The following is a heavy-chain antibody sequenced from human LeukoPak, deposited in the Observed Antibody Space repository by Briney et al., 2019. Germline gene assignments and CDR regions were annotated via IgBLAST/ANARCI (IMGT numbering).Heavy chain of an antibody. Sequence: PGGSLRLSCAASGFTFSSYAMSWVRQAPGKGLEWDSAISGSGGSTYYADSVKGRFTISRDNSKNTLYLQMNSLRAEDTAVYYCAKQYSSSWYYFDYWGQGTLVTASS. D-gene: IGHD6-13*01. CDR3: AKQYSSSWYYFDY. V-gene: IGHV3-23*01. CDR1: GFTFSSYA. J-gene: IGHJ4*02. CDR2: ISGSGGST.